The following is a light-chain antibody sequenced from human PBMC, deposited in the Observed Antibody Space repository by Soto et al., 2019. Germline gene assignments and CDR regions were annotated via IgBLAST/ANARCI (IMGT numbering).Light chain of an antibody. J-gene: IGKJ2*01. Sequence: DIQMTQSPSSLSASVGDRVTITCRASQIINNYLNWYQQKPGKAPKLLIFAASSLQSGVPSRFSGSGSGTDFTLTINSLQPEDFATYYCQQSYNTLYTFGQGTKLEIK. CDR3: QQSYNTLYT. CDR1: QIINNY. CDR2: AAS. V-gene: IGKV1-39*01.